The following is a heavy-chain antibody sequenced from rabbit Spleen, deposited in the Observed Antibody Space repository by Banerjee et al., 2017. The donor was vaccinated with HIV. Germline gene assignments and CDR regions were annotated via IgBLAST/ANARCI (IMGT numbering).Heavy chain of an antibody. CDR2: IDNGGSAKT. Sequence: QSLEESGGGLVQPEGSLTLTCKASGVSFSDKDVMCWVRQAPGKGLEWIACIDNGGSAKTAYASWAKGRFTISKASSTTVTLQMTSLTAADTATYFCARDTGSSFSSYGMDLWGPGTLVTVS. CDR3: ARDTGSSFSSYGMDL. J-gene: IGHJ6*01. D-gene: IGHD8-1*01. CDR1: GVSFSDKDV. V-gene: IGHV1S40*01.